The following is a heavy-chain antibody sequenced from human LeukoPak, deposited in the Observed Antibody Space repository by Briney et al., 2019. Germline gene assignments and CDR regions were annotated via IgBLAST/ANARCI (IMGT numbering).Heavy chain of an antibody. Sequence: GGPLRLSCAASRFTFSDYYMTWVRQAPGRGLEWVANIKEDGSEKNYVDSVKGRFTISRDNAKNTLYLQMNSLRAEDTAVYYCARDSGVRDFWSGYYKSWFDPWGQGTLVTVSS. V-gene: IGHV3-7*01. D-gene: IGHD3-3*01. CDR1: RFTFSDYY. CDR2: IKEDGSEK. CDR3: ARDSGVRDFWSGYYKSWFDP. J-gene: IGHJ5*02.